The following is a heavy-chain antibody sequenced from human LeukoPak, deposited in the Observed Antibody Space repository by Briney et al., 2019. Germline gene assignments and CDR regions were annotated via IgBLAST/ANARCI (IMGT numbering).Heavy chain of an antibody. CDR1: GDTFTSYY. CDR2: INPSGTST. CDR3: AREGTLCGGDCYYMDV. J-gene: IGHJ6*03. V-gene: IGHV1-46*01. Sequence: ASVKVSCKASGDTFTSYYMHWVRQAPGQGLECMGIINPSGTSTSYAQKFQGRVTMTRDMSTSTVYMELSSLRSEDTAVYYCAREGTLCGGDCYYMDVWGKGTTVTVSS. D-gene: IGHD2-21*01.